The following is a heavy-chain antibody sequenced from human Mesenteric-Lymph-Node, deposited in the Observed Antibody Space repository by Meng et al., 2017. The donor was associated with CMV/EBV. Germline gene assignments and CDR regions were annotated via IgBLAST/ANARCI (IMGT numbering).Heavy chain of an antibody. J-gene: IGHJ4*02. CDR3: SKRGGY. CDR1: GFTFNSYD. Sequence: GKSLKISCAASGFTFNSYDMYWIRQAPGKGLEWVAFIRYDGSTEYYVDSVKGRFTISRDNSKDTLYLQMNNLRPDDTAVYLCSKRGGYWGQGTLVTVSS. V-gene: IGHV3-30*02. D-gene: IGHD3-16*01. CDR2: IRYDGSTE.